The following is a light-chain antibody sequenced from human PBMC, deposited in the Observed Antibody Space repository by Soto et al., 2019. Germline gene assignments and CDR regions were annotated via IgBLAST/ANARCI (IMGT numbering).Light chain of an antibody. CDR2: DSN. CDR1: SFNIGNNY. J-gene: IGLJ2*01. V-gene: IGLV1-51*01. Sequence: QSVLTQPPSVSAAPGQKVTISCSGSSFNIGNNYVSWFQQLPGTAPKLLIYDSNKRPSGIPDRFSGSKSGTSATLDITGRQTGDEADYYCATWDSSLTGEVFGGGTKVTVL. CDR3: ATWDSSLTGEV.